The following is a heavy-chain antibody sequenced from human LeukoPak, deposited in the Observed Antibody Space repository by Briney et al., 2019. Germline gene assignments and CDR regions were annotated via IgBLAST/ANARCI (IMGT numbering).Heavy chain of an antibody. CDR2: ISGSGGST. D-gene: IGHD6-19*01. Sequence: PGGSLRLSCAASGFTFGSYAMSWVRQAPGKGLEWVSAISGSGGSTYYADSVKGRFTISRDNSKNTLYLQMNSLRAEDTAVYYCAKAPGPSVAGSPWFDPWGQGTLVTVSS. J-gene: IGHJ5*02. CDR3: AKAPGPSVAGSPWFDP. V-gene: IGHV3-23*01. CDR1: GFTFGSYA.